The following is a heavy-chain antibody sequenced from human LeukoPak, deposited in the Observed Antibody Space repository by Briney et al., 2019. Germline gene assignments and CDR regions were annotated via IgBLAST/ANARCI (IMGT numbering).Heavy chain of an antibody. D-gene: IGHD3-10*01. J-gene: IGHJ5*02. Sequence: GGSLRLSCAASGFTFSSYEMNWVRQAPGKGLEWVSYISSSGSTIYYADSVKGRFTISRDNAKNSLYLQMNSLRAEDTAVYYCARDTGRQGITMVRGVRDKIPWFDPWGQGTLVTVSS. CDR3: ARDTGRQGITMVRGVRDKIPWFDP. CDR1: GFTFSSYE. V-gene: IGHV3-48*03. CDR2: ISSSGSTI.